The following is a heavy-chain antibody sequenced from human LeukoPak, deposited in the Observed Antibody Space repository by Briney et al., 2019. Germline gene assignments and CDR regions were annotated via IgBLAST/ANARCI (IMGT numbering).Heavy chain of an antibody. J-gene: IGHJ4*02. CDR2: INHSGST. CDR1: GGSLSGYY. D-gene: IGHD6-13*01. V-gene: IGHV4-34*01. Sequence: SETLSLTCAVYGGSLSGYYRSSIRQPPGKGLEYVGEINHSGSTNYNPSPKSRVTISVDTSKNRFSLKLSSVTAADTAVYYCARGVGSIAADVFDYWGQGTLVTVSS. CDR3: ARGVGSIAADVFDY.